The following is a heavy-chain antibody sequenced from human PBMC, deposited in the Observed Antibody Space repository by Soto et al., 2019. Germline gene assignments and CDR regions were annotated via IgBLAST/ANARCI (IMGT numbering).Heavy chain of an antibody. V-gene: IGHV3-30-3*01. J-gene: IGHJ4*02. D-gene: IGHD3-10*01. CDR2: ISYDGSNK. CDR3: ARDPNYYGSGSYYKTDY. CDR1: GFTFGSYA. Sequence: GGSLRLSCAASGFTFGSYAMHWVRQAPGKGLEWVAVISYDGSNKYYADSVKGRFTISRDNSKNTLYLQMNSLRAEDTAVYYCARDPNYYGSGSYYKTDYWGQGTLVTVSS.